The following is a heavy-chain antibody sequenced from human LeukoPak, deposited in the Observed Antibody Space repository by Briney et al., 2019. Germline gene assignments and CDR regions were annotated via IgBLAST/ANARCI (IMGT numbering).Heavy chain of an antibody. Sequence: SETLSLTCTVSGGSISSSSYYWGWIRQPPGKGLEWIGSIYYSGSTYYNPSLKSRVTISVDTSKNQFSLKLSSVTAADTAVYHCARLGTELPFDPWGQGTLVTVSS. J-gene: IGHJ5*02. V-gene: IGHV4-39*01. CDR3: ARLGTELPFDP. CDR1: GGSISSSSYY. CDR2: IYYSGST. D-gene: IGHD1-26*01.